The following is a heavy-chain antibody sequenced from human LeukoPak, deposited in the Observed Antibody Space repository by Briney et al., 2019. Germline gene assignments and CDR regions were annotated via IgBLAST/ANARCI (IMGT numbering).Heavy chain of an antibody. V-gene: IGHV3-49*04. Sequence: GGSLRLSCTASGFTFGDCAMTWVRQAPGKGLEWVGFIASETYGGTAEYAASVKGRFTISRDDSKSIAYLQMNSLKTEDTAVYYCTRDQTPYYWGQGTLVTVSS. CDR1: GFTFGDCA. CDR2: IASETYGGTA. CDR3: TRDQTPYY. J-gene: IGHJ4*02.